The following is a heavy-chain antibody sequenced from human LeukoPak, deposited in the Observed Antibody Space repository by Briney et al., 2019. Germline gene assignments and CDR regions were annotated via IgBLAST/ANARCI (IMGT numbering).Heavy chain of an antibody. CDR3: ARDTYDSSGYYYGPFDY. D-gene: IGHD3-22*01. Sequence: GGSLRLSCAASGFTFTSYWMHWVRQGPGKGLVWVSRINTDGSSTSYADSVKGRFTISRDNAKNTLYLQMNSLRAEDTAVYYCARDTYDSSGYYYGPFDYWGQGTLVTVSS. CDR1: GFTFTSYW. V-gene: IGHV3-74*01. CDR2: INTDGSST. J-gene: IGHJ4*02.